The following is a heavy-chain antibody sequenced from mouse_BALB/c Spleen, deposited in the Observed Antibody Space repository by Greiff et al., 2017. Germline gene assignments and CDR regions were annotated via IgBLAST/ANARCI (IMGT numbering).Heavy chain of an antibody. CDR2: ISSGGSYT. Sequence: EVMLVESGGGLVKPGGSLKLSCAASGFTFSSYTMSWVRQTPEKRLEWVATISSGGSYTYYPDSVKGRFTISRDNAKNTLYLQMSSLKSEDTAMYYCTREGMWGNWAYWGQGTLVTVSA. V-gene: IGHV5-6-4*01. CDR3: TREGMWGNWAY. J-gene: IGHJ3*01. D-gene: IGHD2-1*01. CDR1: GFTFSSYT.